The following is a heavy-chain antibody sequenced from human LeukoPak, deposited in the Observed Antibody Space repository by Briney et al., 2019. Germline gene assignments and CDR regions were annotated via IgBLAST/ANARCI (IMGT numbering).Heavy chain of an antibody. J-gene: IGHJ4*02. D-gene: IGHD3-10*01. CDR2: ISAYNGNT. V-gene: IGHV1-18*01. CDR3: ARGAPMVRGVIIGRVYFDY. CDR1: GYTFTSYG. Sequence: ASVKLSCKASGYTFTSYGISCVRQAPGQGLEWRGWISAYNGNTNYARKLQGRVTMTTDTSTSTAYMELRSLRSDDAAVYYCARGAPMVRGVIIGRVYFDYWGQGTLVAVSS.